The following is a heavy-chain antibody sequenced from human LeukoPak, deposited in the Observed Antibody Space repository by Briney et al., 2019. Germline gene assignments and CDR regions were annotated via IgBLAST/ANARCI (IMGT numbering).Heavy chain of an antibody. J-gene: IGHJ5*02. CDR2: IRSKANSYAT. CDR3: TRSNSSSWQYNWFDP. CDR1: GFTFSGSA. D-gene: IGHD6-13*01. Sequence: PGGSLRLSXAASGFTFSGSAMHWVRQASGKGLEWVGRIRSKANSYATAYAASVKGRFTISRDDSKNTAYLQMNSLKTEDTAVYYCTRSNSSSWQYNWFDPGGQGTLVTVSS. V-gene: IGHV3-73*01.